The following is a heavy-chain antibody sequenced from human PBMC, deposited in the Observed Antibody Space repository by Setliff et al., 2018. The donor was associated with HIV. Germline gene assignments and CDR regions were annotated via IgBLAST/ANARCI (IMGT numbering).Heavy chain of an antibody. CDR2: ISPFDDTT. V-gene: IGHV1-46*02. J-gene: IGHJ6*02. CDR3: ARGHCSSSGCYEYSYYGMDV. D-gene: IGHD2-2*01. CDR1: GYYFNIDY. Sequence: ASVKVSCKTFGYYFNIDYIHWVRQAPGQGLEWMGIISPFDDTTNYAQKFQGRVTTTRDTSTSTVYMELNSLRSEDSAVYYCARGHCSSSGCYEYSYYGMDVWGQGTTVTVSS.